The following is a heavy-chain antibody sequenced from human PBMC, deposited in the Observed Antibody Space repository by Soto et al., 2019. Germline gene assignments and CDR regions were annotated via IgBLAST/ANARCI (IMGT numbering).Heavy chain of an antibody. CDR2: INPSGGST. J-gene: IGHJ6*03. CDR1: GYTFTSYH. V-gene: IGHV1-46*03. Sequence: GASMKVSCKASGYTFTSYHMHWVRQAPGQGLEWMGIINPSGGSTSYAQKFQGRVTMTRDTSTSTVYMELSSLRSEDTAVYYCDTHTVTHYYYYYMDVWGKGTTVTVSS. CDR3: DTHTVTHYYYYYMDV. D-gene: IGHD4-17*01.